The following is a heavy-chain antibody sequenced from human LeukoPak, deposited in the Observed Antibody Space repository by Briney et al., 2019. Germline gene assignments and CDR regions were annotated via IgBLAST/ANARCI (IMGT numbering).Heavy chain of an antibody. J-gene: IGHJ6*02. V-gene: IGHV1-69*13. Sequence: ASVKVSCKASGYTFTSYGISWVRQAPGQGLEWMGGIIPIFGTANYAQKFQGRVTITADESTSTAYMELSSLRSEDTAVYYCARGGERNYYYYGMDVWGRGTTVTVSS. CDR1: GYTFTSYG. D-gene: IGHD3-16*01. CDR2: IIPIFGTA. CDR3: ARGGERNYYYYGMDV.